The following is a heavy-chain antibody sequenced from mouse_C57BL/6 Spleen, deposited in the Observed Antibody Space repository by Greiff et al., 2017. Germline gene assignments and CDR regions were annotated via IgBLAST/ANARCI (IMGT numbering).Heavy chain of an antibody. CDR2: IDPSDSYT. Sequence: QVQLQQPGAELVRPGTSVKLSCKASGYTFTSYWMHWVKQRPGQGLEWIGVIDPSDSYTNSNQKFKGKATLTVDTSSSTAYMQLSSLTSEDSAVYYCAREGYYYGSRTFDYWGQGTTLTVSS. V-gene: IGHV1-59*01. CDR1: GYTFTSYW. J-gene: IGHJ2*01. D-gene: IGHD1-1*01. CDR3: AREGYYYGSRTFDY.